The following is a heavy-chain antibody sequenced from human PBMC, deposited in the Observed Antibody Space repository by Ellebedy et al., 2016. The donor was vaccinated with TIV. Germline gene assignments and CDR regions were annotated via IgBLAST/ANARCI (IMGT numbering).Heavy chain of an antibody. J-gene: IGHJ4*02. CDR1: GYTFTGYY. Sequence: AASVKVSCKASGYTFTGYYMHWVRQAPGQGLEWMGWINPNSGGTNYAQKFQGRVTMTRDTSISTAYMELSRLRSDDTAVYYCARSILSRVPFDYWGQGTLVTVSS. D-gene: IGHD6-6*01. V-gene: IGHV1-2*02. CDR3: ARSILSRVPFDY. CDR2: INPNSGGT.